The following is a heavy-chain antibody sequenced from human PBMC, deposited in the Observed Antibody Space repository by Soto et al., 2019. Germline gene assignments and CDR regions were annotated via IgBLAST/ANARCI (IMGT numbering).Heavy chain of an antibody. V-gene: IGHV4-39*01. CDR2: IYYSGST. CDR1: GGSISSSSYY. J-gene: IGHJ6*02. D-gene: IGHD1-26*01. Sequence: SETLSLTCTVSGGSISSSSYYWGWIRQPPGKGLEWIGSIYYSGSTYYNPSLKSRVTISVDTSKNQFSLKLSSVTAADTAVYYCATHSGTNGDDYYYGMDVWGQGTTVTVSS. CDR3: ATHSGTNGDDYYYGMDV.